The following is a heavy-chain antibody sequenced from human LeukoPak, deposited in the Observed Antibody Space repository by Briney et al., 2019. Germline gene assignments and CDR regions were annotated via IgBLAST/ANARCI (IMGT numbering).Heavy chain of an antibody. CDR1: GFSFSSYW. V-gene: IGHV3-7*01. J-gene: IGHJ4*02. CDR2: IKQDGSEK. D-gene: IGHD3-16*01. Sequence: GGSLRLSCAVSGFSFSSYWMTWVRQTPGKGLEWVANIKQDGSEKNYVDSVKGRFNVSRDNARNTLYLQMNSLRAEDAAVYYCVRDRYYVPDYWGQGTLVTVSS. CDR3: VRDRYYVPDY.